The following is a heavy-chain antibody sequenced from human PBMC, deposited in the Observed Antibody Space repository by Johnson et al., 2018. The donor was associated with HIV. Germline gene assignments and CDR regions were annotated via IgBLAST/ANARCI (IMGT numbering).Heavy chain of an antibody. CDR3: AKVKREYGDYSPHAFDI. CDR2: ISGSSGST. V-gene: IGHV3-23*04. CDR1: GFTFSSYA. D-gene: IGHD4-17*01. Sequence: VQLVESGGGLVQPGGSLRLSCAASGFTFSSYAMSWVRQAPGKGLEWVSAISGSSGSTYYADSVKGRFTISRDNSKNTLYMQMNSLRAEDTAVYYCAKVKREYGDYSPHAFDIWGQGTMVTVSS. J-gene: IGHJ3*02.